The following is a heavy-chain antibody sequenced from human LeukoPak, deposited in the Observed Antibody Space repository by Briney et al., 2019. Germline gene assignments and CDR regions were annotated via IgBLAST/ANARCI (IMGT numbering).Heavy chain of an antibody. D-gene: IGHD7-27*01. CDR2: ITYSGDNT. CDR1: GFTFRNYA. CDR3: ATDYWGSFNY. Sequence: PGGSLRLSCAASGFTFRNYAIYWVRQAPGKGLECVSLITYSGDNTYYADSVKGRFTTSRDNSKNTLYLQMNSLRAEDTAVYYCATDYWGSFNYWGQGTLVTVSS. V-gene: IGHV3-23*01. J-gene: IGHJ4*02.